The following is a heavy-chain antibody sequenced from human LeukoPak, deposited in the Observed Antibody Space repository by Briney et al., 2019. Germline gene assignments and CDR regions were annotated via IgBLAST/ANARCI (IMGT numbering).Heavy chain of an antibody. CDR1: GGSISSYY. CDR3: ARGMVTDRDYYFDY. D-gene: IGHD5-18*01. V-gene: IGHV4-59*01. J-gene: IGHJ4*02. CDR2: IYYSGST. Sequence: SETLSLTCTVSGGSISSYYWSWIRQPPGKGLEWIGYIYYSGSTNYNPSLKSRVTISVDTSKNQFSLKLSSVTAADTAVYYCARGMVTDRDYYFDYWGQGTLVTVSS.